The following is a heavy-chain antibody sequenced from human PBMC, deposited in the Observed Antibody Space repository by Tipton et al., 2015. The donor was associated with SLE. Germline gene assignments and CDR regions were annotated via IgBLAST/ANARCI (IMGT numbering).Heavy chain of an antibody. CDR2: IYYSGSS. Sequence: TLSLTCTVSGGSISSSSYYWGWIRQPPGKGLEWIGRIYYSGSSYYNPSLKSRVTISVDTSKNQFSLKLSSVTAADTAVYHCARGYYESNGYYSFDYWGLGALVTVSS. V-gene: IGHV4-39*07. CDR3: ARGYYESNGYYSFDY. J-gene: IGHJ4*02. CDR1: GGSISSSSYY. D-gene: IGHD3-22*01.